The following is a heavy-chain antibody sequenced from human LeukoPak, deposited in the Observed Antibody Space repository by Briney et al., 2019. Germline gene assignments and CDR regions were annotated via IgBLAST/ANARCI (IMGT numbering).Heavy chain of an antibody. CDR2: LYHSDSA. Sequence: SETLSLACAVSGYSISNNYYWVWIRQPPGRGLEWIGSLYHSDSAYYNTSLRSRVSMSVDTSKNQFSRTLSFVTAADTAVYYCARQHDSYYYYYIGVWGSGTTVTVSS. V-gene: IGHV4-38-2*01. J-gene: IGHJ6*03. CDR1: GYSISNNYY. CDR3: ARQHDSYYYYYIGV.